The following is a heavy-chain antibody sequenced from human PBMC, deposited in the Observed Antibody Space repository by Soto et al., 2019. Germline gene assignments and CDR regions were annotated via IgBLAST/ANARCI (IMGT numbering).Heavy chain of an antibody. CDR3: ATVGRDFDCLSHNWLDP. D-gene: IGHD3-9*01. CDR2: FDPEDGET. Sequence: GASVKVSCKVSGYTLTELSMHWVRQAPGKGLEWMGGFDPEDGETIYAQKFQGRVTMTEDTSTDTAYMERSSLRSEDRAVYYCATVGRDFDCLSHNWLDPSGQGTPVPVSS. V-gene: IGHV1-24*01. CDR1: GYTLTELS. J-gene: IGHJ5*02.